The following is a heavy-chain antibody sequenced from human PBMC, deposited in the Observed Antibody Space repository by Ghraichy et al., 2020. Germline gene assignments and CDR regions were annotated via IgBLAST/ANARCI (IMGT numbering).Heavy chain of an antibody. Sequence: SVKVSCKASGYTFTSYYMHWVRQAPGQGLEWMGIINPSGGSTSYAQKFQGRVTMTRDTSTSTVYMELSSLRSEDTAVYYCARGGGRITMIVAAFLGVGAFFDYWGQGTLVTVSS. D-gene: IGHD3-22*01. CDR3: ARGGGRITMIVAAFLGVGAFFDY. V-gene: IGHV1-46*01. CDR1: GYTFTSYY. J-gene: IGHJ4*02. CDR2: INPSGGST.